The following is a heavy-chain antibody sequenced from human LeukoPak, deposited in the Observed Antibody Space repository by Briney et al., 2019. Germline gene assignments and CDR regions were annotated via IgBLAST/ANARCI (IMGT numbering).Heavy chain of an antibody. J-gene: IGHJ3*01. V-gene: IGHV1-8*02. CDR2: MNPNSGNT. Sequence: ASVKVSCKASGYTFTGYYMHWVRQAPGQGLEWMGWMNPNSGNTGYAQKFQGRVTMTRSTSTDTAYMELSSLMAEDTAVYYCATYPWYGNSANHPFDVWGQGTMVTVSS. CDR1: GYTFTGYY. CDR3: ATYPWYGNSANHPFDV. D-gene: IGHD4-23*01.